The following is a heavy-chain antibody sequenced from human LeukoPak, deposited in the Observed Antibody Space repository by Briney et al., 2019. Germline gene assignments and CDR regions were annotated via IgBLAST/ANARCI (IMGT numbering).Heavy chain of an antibody. CDR1: GFTFMTNG. D-gene: IGHD3-10*01. V-gene: IGHV3-33*01. Sequence: GGSLALSFAPPGFTFMTNGVHWGRRAPGRGREWGEVISSDRSNKYYADSVKGRFTISRDNSKKPLYLQMNSLRVEDTAFYYCVRASGSFDYWGQGTLVTVSS. CDR2: ISSDRSNK. CDR3: VRASGSFDY. J-gene: IGHJ4*02.